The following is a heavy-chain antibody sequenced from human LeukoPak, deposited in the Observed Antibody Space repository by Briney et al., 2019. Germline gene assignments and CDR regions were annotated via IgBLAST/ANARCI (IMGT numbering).Heavy chain of an antibody. J-gene: IGHJ3*01. D-gene: IGHD3-10*01. V-gene: IGHV5-51*01. CDR3: ASQGLMVRGVIAAFDF. CDR1: GYSFTNYW. Sequence: TGESLKISCKGSGYSFTNYWIGWVRQMPGKGLEWMGIIYPGDSDTRYSPSFQGQVTISADKSISTAYLQWSSLKASDTAMYYCASQGLMVRGVIAAFDFWGQGTMVTVSS. CDR2: IYPGDSDT.